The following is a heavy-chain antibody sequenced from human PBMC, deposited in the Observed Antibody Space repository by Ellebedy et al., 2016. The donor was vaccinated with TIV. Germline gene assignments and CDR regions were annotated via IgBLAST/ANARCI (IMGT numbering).Heavy chain of an antibody. CDR1: GFTFSHYG. J-gene: IGHJ4*02. CDR2: IWYDGSHK. D-gene: IGHD2-2*01. V-gene: IGHV3-33*01. Sequence: GESLKISCAASGFTFSHYGMHWVRQAPGKGLEWVALIWYDGSHKFYGNSVKGRFTNSRDDSRRTLSLQMDSLRAEDTAVYYCARDPRVVIPAAMDYWGQGTRVTVAS. CDR3: ARDPRVVIPAAMDY.